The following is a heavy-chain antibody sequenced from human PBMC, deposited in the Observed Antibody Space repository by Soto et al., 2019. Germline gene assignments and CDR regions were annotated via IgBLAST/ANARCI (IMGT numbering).Heavy chain of an antibody. J-gene: IGHJ4*02. D-gene: IGHD1-26*01. V-gene: IGHV3-30*04. CDR1: GFTFSDYP. Sequence: GGSLRLSCAASGFTFSDYPMHWVRQAPGKGLERVAVISYDGRVKYYVDSVKGRFTISRVVSKNTLYLQLNSLRVDDTAVYYCARDFIVGAPDYFDYWGQGTLVTVSS. CDR3: ARDFIVGAPDYFDY. CDR2: ISYDGRVK.